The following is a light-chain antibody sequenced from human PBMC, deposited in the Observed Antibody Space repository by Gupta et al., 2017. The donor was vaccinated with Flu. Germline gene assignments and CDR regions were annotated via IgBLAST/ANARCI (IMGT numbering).Light chain of an antibody. CDR2: EGS. CDR3: CSDAGSSTLV. V-gene: IGLV2-23*01. CDR1: GSDVGSYSV. J-gene: IGLJ3*02. Sequence: MTTCCTGTGSDVGSYSVVCWYQQHAEKAPKLMIYEGSKRPWGVSSRFSGSKSGNTASLTITVDEGEDVADYYCCSDAGSSTLVFGGGTKLTVL.